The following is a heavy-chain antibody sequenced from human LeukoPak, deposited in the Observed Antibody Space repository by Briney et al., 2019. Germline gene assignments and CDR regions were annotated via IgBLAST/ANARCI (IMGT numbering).Heavy chain of an antibody. V-gene: IGHV3-23*01. D-gene: IGHD6-13*01. Sequence: PGGSLRLSCAASGFTFSSYAMSWVRQAPGKGLEWVSAISGSGGSTYYADSVKGRFTISRDNSKNTLYLQMNSLRAGDTAVYYCAKSLDSSIAAAGYFDYWGQGTLVTVSS. CDR3: AKSLDSSIAAAGYFDY. CDR1: GFTFSSYA. J-gene: IGHJ4*02. CDR2: ISGSGGST.